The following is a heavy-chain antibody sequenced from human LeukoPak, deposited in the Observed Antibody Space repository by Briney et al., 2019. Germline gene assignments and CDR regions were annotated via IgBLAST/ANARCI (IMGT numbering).Heavy chain of an antibody. J-gene: IGHJ4*02. CDR3: ARLPDSESYYHFDY. CDR2: IYPGDSDT. Sequence: GESLKISCKGSGYSFTSYWIGWVRHMPGKGLEWMGIIYPGDSDTRYSPSFQGQVNISADKSISTAYLQWSSLKASDTAMYYCARLPDSESYYHFDYWGQGTLVTVSS. CDR1: GYSFTSYW. D-gene: IGHD1-26*01. V-gene: IGHV5-51*01.